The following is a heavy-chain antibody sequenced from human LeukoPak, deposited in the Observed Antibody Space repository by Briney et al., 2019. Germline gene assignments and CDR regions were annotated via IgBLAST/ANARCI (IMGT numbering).Heavy chain of an antibody. CDR1: GFNMSDYW. CDR2: IKQDGSEI. Sequence: GGSLRLSCIASGFNMSDYWMSWVRQAPGKVLEWVANIKQDGSEIYSGDSLKGRFTISRDNAKNSLYLQMNSLRGEDTAVYYCARDIDWLDCWGQGTLVTVSS. D-gene: IGHD2-15*01. J-gene: IGHJ5*01. CDR3: ARDIDWLDC. V-gene: IGHV3-7*01.